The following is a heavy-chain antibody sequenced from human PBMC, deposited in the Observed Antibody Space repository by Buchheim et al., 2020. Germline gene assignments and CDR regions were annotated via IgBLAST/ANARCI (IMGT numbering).Heavy chain of an antibody. Sequence: QVQLVESGGGVVQPGRSLRLSRAASGFSFSTYDIHWVRQAPGKGLEWVAVISFDGKTQYYTDSVKGRFTISRDNSKNTLYLQMDSLRPEDTALYYCASPAGYAYGDSPLDSWGQGTL. CDR2: ISFDGKTQ. D-gene: IGHD4-17*01. CDR1: GFSFSTYD. CDR3: ASPAGYAYGDSPLDS. J-gene: IGHJ4*02. V-gene: IGHV3-30*03.